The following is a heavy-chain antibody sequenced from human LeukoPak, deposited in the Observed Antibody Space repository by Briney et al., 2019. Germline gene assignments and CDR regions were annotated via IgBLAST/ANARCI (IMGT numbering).Heavy chain of an antibody. J-gene: IGHJ4*02. D-gene: IGHD3-10*01. CDR2: INPSDGAT. V-gene: IGHV1-46*01. Sequence: ASVKVSCKASGYTFSMYYIHWVRQVPGQGLEWMGMINPSDGATTYAQRFQGRVTMTRDMSTTTVYMDLRSLRSDDTAVYYCARVVRGVMTLDYWGQGTLVTVSS. CDR3: ARVVRGVMTLDY. CDR1: GYTFSMYY.